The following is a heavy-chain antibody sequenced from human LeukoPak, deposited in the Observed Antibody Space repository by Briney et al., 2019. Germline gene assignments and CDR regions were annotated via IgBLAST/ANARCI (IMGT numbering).Heavy chain of an antibody. Sequence: GASVKVSCKASGYTLTGYYMHWVRQAPGQGLEWMGWINPNSGGTNYAQKFQGRVTMTRDTSISTAYMELSRLRSDDTAVYYCARGCEWELPHLPFDYWGQGTLVTVSS. CDR1: GYTLTGYY. CDR3: ARGCEWELPHLPFDY. CDR2: INPNSGGT. V-gene: IGHV1-2*02. D-gene: IGHD1-26*01. J-gene: IGHJ4*02.